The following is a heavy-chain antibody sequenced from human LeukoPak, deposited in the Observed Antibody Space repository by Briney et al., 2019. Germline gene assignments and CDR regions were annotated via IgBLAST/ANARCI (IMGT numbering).Heavy chain of an antibody. CDR2: IYSDNT. J-gene: IGHJ4*02. CDR1: GFTVSSNS. Sequence: PGGSLRLSCTVSGFTVSSNSMSWVRQAPGKGLEWVSFIYSDNTHYSDSVKGRFTISRDNSKNTLYLQMNSLKSEDTAVYYCTTELDIRPNHYWGQGTLVTVSS. V-gene: IGHV3-53*01. CDR3: TTELDIRPNHY. D-gene: IGHD3-22*01.